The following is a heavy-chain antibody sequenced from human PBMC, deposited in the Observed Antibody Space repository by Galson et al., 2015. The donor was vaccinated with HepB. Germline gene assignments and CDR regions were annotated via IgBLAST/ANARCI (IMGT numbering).Heavy chain of an antibody. D-gene: IGHD3-3*01. Sequence: SLRLSCAASGFTFSSYWMSWVRQAPGKGLEWVANIKQDGSEKYYVDSVKGRFTISRDNAKNSLYLQMNSLRAEDTAVYYCARAEIRFLGLLVGYYYYGLDVWGQGTTVTVSS. CDR2: IKQDGSEK. CDR3: ARAEIRFLGLLVGYYYYGLDV. J-gene: IGHJ6*02. V-gene: IGHV3-7*01. CDR1: GFTFSSYW.